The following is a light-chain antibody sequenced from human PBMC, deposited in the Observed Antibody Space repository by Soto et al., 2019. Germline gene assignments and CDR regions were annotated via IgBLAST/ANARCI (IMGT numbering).Light chain of an antibody. CDR2: EVS. J-gene: IGLJ3*02. CDR3: CSYAGRFTWL. CDR1: SSDVGNYNY. V-gene: IGLV2-11*01. Sequence: QSVLTQPRSVSGSPGQSVTISCTGTSSDVGNYNYVSWYQQNPGKAPKLMIYEVSKRPSGVPDRFSGSKCGNTASLTISGLQNEDEADYYCCSYAGRFTWLFGGGTKLTVL.